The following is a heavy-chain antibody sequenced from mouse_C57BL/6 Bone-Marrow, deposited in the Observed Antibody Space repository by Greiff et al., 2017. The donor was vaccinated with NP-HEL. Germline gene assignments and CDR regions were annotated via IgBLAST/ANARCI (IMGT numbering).Heavy chain of an antibody. CDR3: ARRSRHGAWFAY. J-gene: IGHJ3*01. V-gene: IGHV2-9-1*01. CDR1: GFSLTSYA. CDR2: IWTGGGT. Sequence: VQLQQSGPGLVVPSQSLSITCTVSGFSLTSYAISWVRQPPGKGLEWLGVIWTGGGTNYNSALKSRLSISKDNSKSQVFLKMNRLQTDDTARYYCARRSRHGAWFAYWGQGTLVTVSA.